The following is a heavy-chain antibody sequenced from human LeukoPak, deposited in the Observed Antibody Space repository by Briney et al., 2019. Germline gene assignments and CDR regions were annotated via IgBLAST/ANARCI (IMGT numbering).Heavy chain of an antibody. D-gene: IGHD6-19*01. J-gene: IGHJ4*02. CDR2: IWYDGNKK. Sequence: GGPLRLSCAASGFTFSTYGMNWVRQAPGKGLEWVAVIWYDGNKKYYADSVKGRFTISRDNSKNTLYLQMNSLRAEDTAVYYCAKDSPRTGYKSGWPFDYWGPGTLVTVSS. CDR1: GFTFSTYG. CDR3: AKDSPRTGYKSGWPFDY. V-gene: IGHV3-30*02.